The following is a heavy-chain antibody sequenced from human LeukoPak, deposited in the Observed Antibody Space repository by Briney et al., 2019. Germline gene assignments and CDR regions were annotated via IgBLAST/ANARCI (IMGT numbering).Heavy chain of an antibody. CDR3: ARVDKADCSSTSCPFDI. J-gene: IGHJ3*02. V-gene: IGHV1-69*13. CDR1: GGTFSSYA. CDR2: IIPIFGTA. D-gene: IGHD2-2*01. Sequence: SVKVSCKASGGTFSSYAISWVRQAPGQGLEWMGGIIPIFGTANYAQKFQGRVTITADESTSTAYMELSSLRSEDTAVYCCARVDKADCSSTSCPFDIWGQGTMVTVSS.